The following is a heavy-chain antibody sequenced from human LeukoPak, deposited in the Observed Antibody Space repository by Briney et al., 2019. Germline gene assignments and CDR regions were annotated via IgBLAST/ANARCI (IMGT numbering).Heavy chain of an antibody. D-gene: IGHD3-22*01. CDR2: ISSSSSYI. CDR1: GFTFSSYA. Sequence: GRSLRLSCAASGFTFSSYAMHWVRQAPGKGLEWVSSISSSSSYIYYADSVKGRFTISRDNAKNSLYLQMNSLRAEDTAVYYCARVHYDSSGYYYGTYYFDYWGQGTLVTVSS. J-gene: IGHJ4*02. CDR3: ARVHYDSSGYYYGTYYFDY. V-gene: IGHV3-21*01.